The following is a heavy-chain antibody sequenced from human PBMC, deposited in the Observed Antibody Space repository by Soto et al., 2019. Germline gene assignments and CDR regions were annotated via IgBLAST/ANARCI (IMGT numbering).Heavy chain of an antibody. CDR3: ARSPYRGASLRAGFDY. CDR1: GYTFTSYY. D-gene: IGHD1-26*01. Sequence: QVQLVQSGAEVKKPGASVKVSCKASGYTFTSYYMHWVRQAPGQGLECMGIINPSGGSTSYAQKFQGRVTMTRDTSTSTVYMELSSLRSEDTAVYYCARSPYRGASLRAGFDYWGQGTLVTVSS. V-gene: IGHV1-46*03. J-gene: IGHJ4*02. CDR2: INPSGGST.